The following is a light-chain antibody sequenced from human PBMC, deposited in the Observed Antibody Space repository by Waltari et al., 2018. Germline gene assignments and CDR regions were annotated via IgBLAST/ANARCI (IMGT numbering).Light chain of an antibody. J-gene: IGLJ2*01. CDR1: KLHKQY. CDR3: QSSDSSVTFAV. V-gene: IGLV3-25*03. Sequence: SSDLTPPHPVPAPPRQTAPITCFGDKLHKQYAHWYQQRPGQVPVMLIYRDKERPSGIPERFSGSTSGTRATLTIRGAQAEDEAHYYCQSSDSSVTFAVFGGGTKLTVL. CDR2: RDK.